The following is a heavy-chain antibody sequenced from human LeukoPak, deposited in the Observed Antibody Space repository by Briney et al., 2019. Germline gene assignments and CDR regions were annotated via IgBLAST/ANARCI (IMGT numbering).Heavy chain of an antibody. V-gene: IGHV4-34*01. CDR2: INHSGST. J-gene: IGHJ5*02. Sequence: SETLSLTCAVCGGSFSGYYWSWIRQPPGKGLEWIGEINHSGSTNYNPSLKSRVTISVDTSKNQFSLKLSSVTAADTAVYYCASRTVVPAAIGYSSSWGRFWFDPWGQGTLVTVSS. CDR3: ASRTVVPAAIGYSSSWGRFWFDP. D-gene: IGHD6-13*01. CDR1: GGSFSGYY.